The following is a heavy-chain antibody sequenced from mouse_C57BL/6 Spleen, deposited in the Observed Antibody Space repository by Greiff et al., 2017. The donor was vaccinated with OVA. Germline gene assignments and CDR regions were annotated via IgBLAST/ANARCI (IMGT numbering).Heavy chain of an antibody. D-gene: IGHD2-5*01. Sequence: EVKVEESGGGLVQPGGSMKLSCVASGFTFSNYWMNWVRQSPEKGLEWVAQIRLKSDNYATHYAESVKGRFTISRDDSKSSVYLQMNNLRAEDTGIYYCTGPSYYSNHYFDYWGQGTTLTVSS. V-gene: IGHV6-3*01. CDR1: GFTFSNYW. J-gene: IGHJ2*01. CDR2: IRLKSDNYAT. CDR3: TGPSYYSNHYFDY.